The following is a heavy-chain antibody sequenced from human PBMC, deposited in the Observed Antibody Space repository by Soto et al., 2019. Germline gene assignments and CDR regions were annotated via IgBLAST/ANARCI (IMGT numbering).Heavy chain of an antibody. CDR2: IYSGGST. Sequence: GSLRLSGSASGFTVSSNYMSWVRQAPGKGPEWVSVIYSGGSTYYADSVKGRFTISRDNSKNTLYLQMNSLRAEDTAVYYCATCYNWNSRGHYYYGMDVWGQGTTVTVSS. D-gene: IGHD1-7*01. CDR1: GFTVSSNY. CDR3: ATCYNWNSRGHYYYGMDV. V-gene: IGHV3-53*01. J-gene: IGHJ6*02.